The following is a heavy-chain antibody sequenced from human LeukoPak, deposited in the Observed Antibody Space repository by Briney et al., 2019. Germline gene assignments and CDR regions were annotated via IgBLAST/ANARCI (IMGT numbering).Heavy chain of an antibody. CDR1: GFTFSSYA. CDR2: ISGRGGST. Sequence: AGGSLRLSCAASGFTFSSYAMSWVRQAPGKGLEWVSVISGRGGSTYYADSVNGRFTISRDNSKNTLYLQMNSLRAEDTAVYYCAREKFGYDSSGYRRTFDYWGQGTLVTVSS. J-gene: IGHJ4*02. D-gene: IGHD3-22*01. CDR3: AREKFGYDSSGYRRTFDY. V-gene: IGHV3-23*01.